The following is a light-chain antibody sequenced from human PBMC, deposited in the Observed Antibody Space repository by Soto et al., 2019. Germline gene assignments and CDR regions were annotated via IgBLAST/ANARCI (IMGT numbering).Light chain of an antibody. V-gene: IGKV3-15*01. Sequence: EIVMTQSPATLSVSPGERATLSCMASQSVSSYLAWYQQKPGQAPRLLIYGASTRATGIPDRFRGSGSGTDCTLTISSLEPEDSAVYYCQDSSTSPWPFGQGTKVDIK. CDR2: GAS. CDR3: QDSSTSPWP. CDR1: QSVSSY. J-gene: IGKJ1*01.